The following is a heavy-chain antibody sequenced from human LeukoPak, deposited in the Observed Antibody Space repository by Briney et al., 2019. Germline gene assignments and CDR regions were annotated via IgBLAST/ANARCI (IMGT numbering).Heavy chain of an antibody. V-gene: IGHV1-46*01. D-gene: IGHD4-17*01. CDR2: INPSGGST. J-gene: IGHJ4*02. CDR3: ARDRRYGDYGY. CDR1: GYTFTSYY. Sequence: GASVKVSCKASGYTFTSYYMHWVRQAPGQGLEWMGIINPSGGSTSYAQKFQGRVTMTRDMSTSTVYMGLSSLRSEDTAVYYCARDRRYGDYGYWGQGTLVTVSS.